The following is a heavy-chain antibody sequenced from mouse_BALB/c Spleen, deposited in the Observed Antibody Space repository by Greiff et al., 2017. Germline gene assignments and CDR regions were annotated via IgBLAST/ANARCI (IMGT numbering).Heavy chain of an antibody. CDR3: TRDSSGLFDY. Sequence: QVQLQQSGAELVKPGASVKLSCKASGYTFTSYYMYWVKQRPGQGLEWIGEINPSNGGTNFNEKFKSKATLTVDKSSSTAYMQLSSLTSEDSAVYYCTRDSSGLFDYWGQGTLVTVSA. J-gene: IGHJ3*01. V-gene: IGHV1S81*02. CDR1: GYTFTSYY. D-gene: IGHD3-2*01. CDR2: INPSNGGT.